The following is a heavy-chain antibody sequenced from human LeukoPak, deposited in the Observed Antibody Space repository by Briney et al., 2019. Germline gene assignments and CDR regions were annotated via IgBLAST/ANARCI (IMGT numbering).Heavy chain of an antibody. Sequence: SETLSLTCTVSGGSISSSSYYWGWIRQPPGKGLEWIGSIYYSGSTYYNPSLKSRVTISVDTSKNQFSLKLSSVTAADTAVYYCARVVDYGDYVASTGGAFDIWGQGTMVTVSS. CDR2: IYYSGST. CDR1: GGSISSSSYY. CDR3: ARVVDYGDYVASTGGAFDI. V-gene: IGHV4-39*01. D-gene: IGHD4-17*01. J-gene: IGHJ3*02.